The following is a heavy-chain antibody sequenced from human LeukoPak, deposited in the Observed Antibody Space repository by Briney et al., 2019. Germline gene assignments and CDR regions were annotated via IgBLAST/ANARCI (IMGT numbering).Heavy chain of an antibody. CDR3: ASGGGGTWFDP. CDR1: GFTVSSTY. V-gene: IGHV3-53*01. D-gene: IGHD3-3*01. CDR2: IYKGGNT. J-gene: IGHJ5*02. Sequence: GGSLRLSCAASGFTVSSTYVSWVRQAPGKGLEWVSVIYKGGNTYYIDSVKGRFTISRDTSKNTLYLQMNSLRAEDTAVYYCASGGGGTWFDPWGQGTLLTVSS.